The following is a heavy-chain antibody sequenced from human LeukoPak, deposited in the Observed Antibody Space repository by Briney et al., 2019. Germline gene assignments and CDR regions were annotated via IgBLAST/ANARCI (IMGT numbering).Heavy chain of an antibody. CDR1: GGSFSGYC. D-gene: IGHD1-26*01. Sequence: SETLSLTCAVYGGSFSGYCWSWIRQPPGKGLEWIGEINHSGSTNYNPSLKSRVTISVDTSKNQFSLKLSSVTAADTAVYYCARRPSLLRTRAYYYYMDVWGKGTTVTVSS. CDR2: INHSGST. V-gene: IGHV4-34*01. J-gene: IGHJ6*03. CDR3: ARRPSLLRTRAYYYYMDV.